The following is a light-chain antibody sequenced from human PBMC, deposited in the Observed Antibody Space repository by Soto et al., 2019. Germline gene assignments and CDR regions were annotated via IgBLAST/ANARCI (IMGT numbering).Light chain of an antibody. V-gene: IGKV1-5*01. CDR2: DAS. J-gene: IGKJ1*01. CDR1: QSISSW. CDR3: QQYNSYSVT. Sequence: DIQMTQSPSTLSASVGDRVTITCRASQSISSWLAWYQQKPGKAPKLLIYDASSLESGVPSRFSGSGSGTEFTLTISSLQPDEFATYYCQQYNSYSVTFGQRTKVEIK.